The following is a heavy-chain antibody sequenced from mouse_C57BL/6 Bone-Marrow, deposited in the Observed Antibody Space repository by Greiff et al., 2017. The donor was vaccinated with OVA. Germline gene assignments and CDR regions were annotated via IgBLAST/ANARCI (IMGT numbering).Heavy chain of an antibody. Sequence: EVKLMESGGGLVQPGGSLKLSCAASGFTFSDYGMAWVRQAPRKGPEWVAFISNLAYSIYYADTVTGRFTISRENAKNTLYLEMSSLRSEDTAMYYCARHDYARLAYAMDYWGQGTSVTVSS. CDR3: ARHDYARLAYAMDY. J-gene: IGHJ4*01. CDR2: ISNLAYSI. V-gene: IGHV5-15*01. CDR1: GFTFSDYG. D-gene: IGHD2-4*01.